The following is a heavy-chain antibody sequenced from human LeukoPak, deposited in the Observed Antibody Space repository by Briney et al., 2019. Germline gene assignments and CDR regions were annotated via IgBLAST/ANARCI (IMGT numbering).Heavy chain of an antibody. D-gene: IGHD1-26*01. J-gene: IGHJ3*02. CDR3: AKSIVGGGEAFDI. V-gene: IGHV3-23*01. Sequence: PGGSLRLSCAASGFTFSSYAMSWVRQAPGKGLEWVSAISGSGGSTYYADSVKGRFTISRDNPKNTLYLQMNSLRAEDTAVYYCAKSIVGGGEAFDIWGQGTMVTVSS. CDR2: ISGSGGST. CDR1: GFTFSSYA.